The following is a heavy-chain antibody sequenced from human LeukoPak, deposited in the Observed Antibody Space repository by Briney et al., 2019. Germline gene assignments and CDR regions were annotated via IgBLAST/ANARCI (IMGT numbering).Heavy chain of an antibody. CDR1: GFTFSSYA. D-gene: IGHD5-18*01. CDR2: ISYDGSNK. CDR3: AKGYSYGSDDAFDI. J-gene: IGHJ3*02. V-gene: IGHV3-30*04. Sequence: GGSLRLSCAASGFTFSSYAMHWVRQAPGKGLEWVAVISYDGSNKYYADSVKGRFTISRDNSKNTLYLQMNSLRAEDTAVYYCAKGYSYGSDDAFDIWGQGTMVTVSS.